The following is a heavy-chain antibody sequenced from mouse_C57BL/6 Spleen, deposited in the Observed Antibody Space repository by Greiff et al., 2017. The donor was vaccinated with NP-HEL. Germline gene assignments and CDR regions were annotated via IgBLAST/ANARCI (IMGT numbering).Heavy chain of an antibody. J-gene: IGHJ2*01. Sequence: EVQGVESGGGLVKPGGSLKLSCAASGFTFSSYTMSWVRQTPEKRLEWVATISGGGGNTYYPDSVKGRFTISRDNAKNTLYLQMSSLRSEDTALYYCARHSQLGRGSYFDYWGQGTTLTVSS. CDR3: ARHSQLGRGSYFDY. V-gene: IGHV5-9*01. CDR2: ISGGGGNT. CDR1: GFTFSSYT. D-gene: IGHD4-1*02.